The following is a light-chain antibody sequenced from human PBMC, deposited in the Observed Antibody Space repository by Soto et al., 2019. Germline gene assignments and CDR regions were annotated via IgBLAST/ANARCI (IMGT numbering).Light chain of an antibody. CDR2: GAS. V-gene: IGKV3-20*01. J-gene: IGKJ1*01. Sequence: ESVLTQSPGTLSLSPGDRATLSCRASQSISSSYLAWYQQKPGQAPRLLIYGASNRATDIPDRFSGSGSGTDFTLTISRLEPEDFAVYYCQQYGNSPQTFGQGTKVEIK. CDR1: QSISSSY. CDR3: QQYGNSPQT.